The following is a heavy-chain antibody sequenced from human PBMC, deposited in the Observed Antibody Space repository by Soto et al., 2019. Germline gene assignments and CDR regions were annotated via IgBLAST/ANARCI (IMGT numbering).Heavy chain of an antibody. CDR2: VGHDGTAK. J-gene: IGHJ5*02. Sequence: VNLVESGGTLVQPGGSLRLSCAASGFTFSGFFMTWVRQAPGKGLEWVANVGHDGTAKNYADSVKGRFAISRDNAGNTLFLQMNNLRDEDTAVYYCTRDWRHFAHWGPGTRVRVSS. CDR1: GFTFSGFF. CDR3: TRDWRHFAH. V-gene: IGHV3-7*01.